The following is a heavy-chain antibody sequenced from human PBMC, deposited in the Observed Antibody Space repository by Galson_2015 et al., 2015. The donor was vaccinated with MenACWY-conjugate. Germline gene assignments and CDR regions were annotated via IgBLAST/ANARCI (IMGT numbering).Heavy chain of an antibody. D-gene: IGHD3-22*01. CDR3: ARDRSDSSGFWYSFDP. J-gene: IGHJ5*02. V-gene: IGHV3-48*04. CDR2: ISSTSKTI. CDR1: GFSISTYS. Sequence: SLRLSCAASGFSISTYSMNWVRQAPGKGLEWVSYISSTSKTIYYADSMKGRFTISRDNAKNSLYLQMTSLRAEDTAVYYCARDRSDSSGFWYSFDPWGQGPLVTVSA.